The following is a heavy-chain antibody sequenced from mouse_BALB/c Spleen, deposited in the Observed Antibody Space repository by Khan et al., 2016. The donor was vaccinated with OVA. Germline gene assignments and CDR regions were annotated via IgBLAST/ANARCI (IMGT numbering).Heavy chain of an antibody. V-gene: IGHV5-17*02. J-gene: IGHJ2*01. CDR3: ATSYFVGSYFYY. Sequence: EVQLVESGGGLVQPGGSRKLSCAASGFTFSSYGVHWVRQAPERGLEWVAYISGDSSTIYYADTVKGRFTISRDKPTNTLYPHTPSLISEDTAKYSCATSYFVGSYFYYWGPGTTLTVSS. CDR1: GFTFSSYG. CDR2: ISGDSSTI. D-gene: IGHD1-1*01.